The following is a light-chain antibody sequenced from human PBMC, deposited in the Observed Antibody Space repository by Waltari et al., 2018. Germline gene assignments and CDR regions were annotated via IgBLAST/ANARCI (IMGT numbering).Light chain of an antibody. Sequence: EVVMTQSPAMASVSPGERAALLCRASQRVKSNVAWFQQKPGQAPRLLLYGASTRATGVPVRFSGSGSGTEFTLTISSLQSEDFAVYYCQQYDNWPPTFGGGAKVEIK. CDR2: GAS. V-gene: IGKV3-15*01. CDR3: QQYDNWPPT. CDR1: QRVKSN. J-gene: IGKJ4*01.